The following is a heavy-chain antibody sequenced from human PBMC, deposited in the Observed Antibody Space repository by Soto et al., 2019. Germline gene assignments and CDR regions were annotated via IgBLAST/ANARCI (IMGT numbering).Heavy chain of an antibody. J-gene: IGHJ5*02. D-gene: IGHD7-27*01. CDR3: QYLTSPA. V-gene: IGHV3-66*01. CDR1: GFTVSTNY. Sequence: EVQLVESGGGLVQPGGSLRLSCAVSGFTVSTNYMNWVRQAPGKGLEWVSVIYSGGSTNYADSVKDRFTISRDNSENTLYLQMSGLRAEDTAVYYCQYLTSPAWGQGTLVTVSS. CDR2: IYSGGST.